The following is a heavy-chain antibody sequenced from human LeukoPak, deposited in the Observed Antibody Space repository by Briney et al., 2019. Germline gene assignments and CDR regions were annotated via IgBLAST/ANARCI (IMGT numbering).Heavy chain of an antibody. CDR1: GFTFSSYS. CDR2: ISGSGRST. J-gene: IGHJ5*01. CDR3: AKAGARGNVNWFDS. D-gene: IGHD1-1*01. V-gene: IGHV3-23*01. Sequence: GGSLRLSCAASGFTFSSYSMNWVRQAPGKGLEWVSAISGSGRSTYSADSVRGRFTTSRDNSKNILYLQMNNLRGEDTAVYYCAKAGARGNVNWFDSWGQGTLVTVSS.